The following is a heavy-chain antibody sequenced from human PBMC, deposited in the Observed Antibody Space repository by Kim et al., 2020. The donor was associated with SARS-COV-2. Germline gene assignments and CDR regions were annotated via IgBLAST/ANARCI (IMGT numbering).Heavy chain of an antibody. V-gene: IGHV3-21*01. D-gene: IGHD6-19*01. J-gene: IGHJ4*02. Sequence: DSVKGRFTISRDNAKNSLYLQMNSLRAEDTAVYYCARELHSSGWYGYPDYWGQGTLVTVSS. CDR3: ARELHSSGWYGYPDY.